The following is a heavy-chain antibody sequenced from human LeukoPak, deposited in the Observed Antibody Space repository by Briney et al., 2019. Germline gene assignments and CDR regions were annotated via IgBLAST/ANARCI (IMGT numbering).Heavy chain of an antibody. CDR3: ARDLHRGFNQDDFDY. CDR2: ISSSSSTI. D-gene: IGHD3-22*01. J-gene: IGHJ4*02. CDR1: GFTFSSYS. Sequence: GGSLRLSCAASGFTFSSYSMNWVRQAPGKGLEWVSYISSSSSTIYYADSVKGRFTISRDNAKNSLYLQMNSLRAEDTAVYYCARDLHRGFNQDDFDYWGQGTLVTVSS. V-gene: IGHV3-48*04.